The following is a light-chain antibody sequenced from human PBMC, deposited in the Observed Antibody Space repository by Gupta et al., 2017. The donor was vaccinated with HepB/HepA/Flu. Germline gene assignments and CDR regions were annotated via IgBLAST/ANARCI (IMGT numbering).Light chain of an antibody. CDR3: HRSDSTCLS. J-gene: IGKJ4*01. CDR2: AAS. V-gene: IGKV1-39*01. Sequence: DIQMTQSPSSLSASVGDRVTITCRANRSISTYLNWYQQKPGKAPKLLIYAASSLQSGVPSRFSDSGSGIDFTLSIRGLQPEDFADYHCHRSDSTCLSFGGGTKIEVK. CDR1: RSISTY.